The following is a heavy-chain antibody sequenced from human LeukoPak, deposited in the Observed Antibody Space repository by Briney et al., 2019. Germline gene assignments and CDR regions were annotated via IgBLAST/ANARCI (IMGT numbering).Heavy chain of an antibody. CDR2: ISSSSSYI. J-gene: IGHJ4*02. CDR3: ARDLEVAAAPDY. CDR1: GFTCSSYN. Sequence: PGGSLRLXCAASGFTCSSYNMNWVRLAPGKGLESVSSISSSSSYIYYADSVKGRFTISRDNAKNSLYLQMNSLRAEDTAVYYCARDLEVAAAPDYWGQGTLVTVSS. D-gene: IGHD2-15*01. V-gene: IGHV3-21*01.